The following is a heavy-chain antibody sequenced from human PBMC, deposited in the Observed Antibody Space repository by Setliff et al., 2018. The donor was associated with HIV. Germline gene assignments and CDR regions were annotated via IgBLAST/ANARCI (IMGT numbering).Heavy chain of an antibody. V-gene: IGHV4-39*01. D-gene: IGHD3-22*01. CDR1: GGSISSYY. Sequence: SETLSLTCTVSGGSISSYYWGCIRQPPGKGLEWIGSIYYTGSANYNPSLKSRVTMSVDTSKNQFSLKLSSVTAADTAVYYCARSLVPSGYYYGRHAFDIWGQGTKVTVSS. CDR2: IYYTGSA. J-gene: IGHJ3*02. CDR3: ARSLVPSGYYYGRHAFDI.